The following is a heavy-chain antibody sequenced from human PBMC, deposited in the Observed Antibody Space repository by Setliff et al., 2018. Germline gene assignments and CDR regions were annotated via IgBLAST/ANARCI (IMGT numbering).Heavy chain of an antibody. CDR2: INEDGGVT. J-gene: IGHJ4*02. CDR1: GFTFSRYW. Sequence: GGSLRLSCVASGFTFSRYWMHWVRQVPGKGLVWVSRINEDGGVTNYADPVKGRFTISRDNSKNTLYLQMNSLRAEDTARYYCAKGKGPQPRPSLDYWGQGTLVTVSS. V-gene: IGHV3-74*01. CDR3: AKGKGPQPRPSLDY.